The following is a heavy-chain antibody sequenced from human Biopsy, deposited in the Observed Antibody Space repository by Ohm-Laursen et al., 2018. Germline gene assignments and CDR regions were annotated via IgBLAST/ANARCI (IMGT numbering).Heavy chain of an antibody. CDR1: GFTFSSHA. J-gene: IGHJ4*02. V-gene: IGHV3-23*01. CDR3: AKEETAYSSTSLDY. D-gene: IGHD6-13*01. CDR2: ISGSGGST. Sequence: SLRLSCAASGFTFSSHAMSWVRQAPGKGLEWVSVISGSGGSTHYADSVKGRFTISRDNAKNTLFLQMNSLRAEDTAVYYCAKEETAYSSTSLDYWGQGTLVTVSS.